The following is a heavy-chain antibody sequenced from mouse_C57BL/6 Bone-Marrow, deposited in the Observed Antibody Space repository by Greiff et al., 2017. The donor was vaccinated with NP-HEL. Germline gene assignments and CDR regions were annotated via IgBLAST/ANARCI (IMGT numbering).Heavy chain of an antibody. CDR3: ARVYYDYDKAMDY. J-gene: IGHJ4*01. D-gene: IGHD2-4*01. V-gene: IGHV1-81*01. Sequence: QVHVKQSGAELARPGASVKLSCKASGYTFTSYGISWVKQRTGQGLEWIGEIYPRSGNTYYNEKFKGKATLTADKSSSTAYMELRSLTSEDSAVYFCARVYYDYDKAMDYWGQGTSVTVSS. CDR1: GYTFTSYG. CDR2: IYPRSGNT.